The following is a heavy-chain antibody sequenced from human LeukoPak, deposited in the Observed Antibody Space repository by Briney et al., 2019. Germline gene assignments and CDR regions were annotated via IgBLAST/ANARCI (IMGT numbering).Heavy chain of an antibody. CDR2: IYYSGST. D-gene: IGHD3-22*01. CDR3: ARGARDSSGSYSLYYFDY. CDR1: GGSISSGDYY. J-gene: IGHJ4*02. Sequence: SETLSLTCTVSGGSISSGDYYWSWIRQPPGKDLEWIGYIYYSGSTYYNPSLKSRVTISVDTSKNQFSLKLSSVTAADTAVYYCARGARDSSGSYSLYYFDYWGQGTLVTVSS. V-gene: IGHV4-30-4*01.